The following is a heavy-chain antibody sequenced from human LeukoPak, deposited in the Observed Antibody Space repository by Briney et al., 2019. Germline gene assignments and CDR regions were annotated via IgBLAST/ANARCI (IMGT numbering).Heavy chain of an antibody. CDR1: GLTFSSYA. Sequence: GGSLRLSCAASGLTFSSYAMSWVRQAPGKGLEWVSAISGSGGSTYYADSVKGRFTISRDNSKNTLYLQMNSLRAEDTAVYYCAKGRYFDWLDYYGMDVWGQGTTVTVSS. J-gene: IGHJ6*02. CDR2: ISGSGGST. CDR3: AKGRYFDWLDYYGMDV. D-gene: IGHD3-9*01. V-gene: IGHV3-23*01.